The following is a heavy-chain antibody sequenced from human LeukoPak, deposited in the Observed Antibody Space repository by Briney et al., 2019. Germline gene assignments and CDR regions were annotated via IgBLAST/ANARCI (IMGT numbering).Heavy chain of an antibody. CDR1: GYTFTGYY. J-gene: IGHJ5*02. CDR3: ARGDDGSGSYPAYWFDP. Sequence: GASVKVSCKASGYTFTGYYMHWVRQAPGQGLEWMGWINPNSGGTNYAQKLQGRVTMTADTSTSTAYMELRSLRSDDTAVYYCARGDDGSGSYPAYWFDPWGQGTLVTVSS. V-gene: IGHV1-2*02. CDR2: INPNSGGT. D-gene: IGHD3-10*01.